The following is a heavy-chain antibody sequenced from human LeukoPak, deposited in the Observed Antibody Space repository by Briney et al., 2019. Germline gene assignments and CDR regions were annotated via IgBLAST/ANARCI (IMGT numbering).Heavy chain of an antibody. CDR1: GGSISSGDYY. D-gene: IGHD5-12*01. V-gene: IGHV4-30-4*08. CDR2: IYYSGST. CDR3: AREVNRGYSANDHVHWFDP. Sequence: PSETLSLTCTVSGGSISSGDYYWSWIRQPPGKGLEWIGYIYYSGSTYYNPSLKSRVTISVDTSKNQFSLKLSSVTAADTAVYYCAREVNRGYSANDHVHWFDPWGQGTLVTVSS. J-gene: IGHJ5*02.